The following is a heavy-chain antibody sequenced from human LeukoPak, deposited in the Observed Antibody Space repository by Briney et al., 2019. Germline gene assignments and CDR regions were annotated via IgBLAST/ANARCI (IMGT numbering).Heavy chain of an antibody. CDR1: GYTFISYY. CDR3: AMGVGAPEDLAVAADFDY. Sequence: ASVKVSCKASGYTFISYYIHWVRQAPGQGLEWMGIINPRVGSASYAQKFQGRVTITADKSTSTAYMELSSLRSEDTAVYYCAMGVGAPEDLAVAADFDYWGQGTLVTVSS. CDR2: INPRVGSA. V-gene: IGHV1-46*01. D-gene: IGHD6-19*01. J-gene: IGHJ4*02.